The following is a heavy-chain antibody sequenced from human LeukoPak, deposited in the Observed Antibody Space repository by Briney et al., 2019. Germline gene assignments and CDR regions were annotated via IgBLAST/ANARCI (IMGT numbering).Heavy chain of an antibody. CDR3: ARVGSGNSSGYYYSFDY. J-gene: IGHJ4*02. CDR2: IHHSGST. V-gene: IGHV4-30-2*01. CDR1: GDSISNPIYS. D-gene: IGHD3-22*01. Sequence: SETLSLTCAVSGDSISNPIYSWTWIRQPPGKGLEWIGYIHHSGSTFYNPSLKSRVTISVDRSKNQFSLKLSSVTAADTAVYYCARVGSGNSSGYYYSFDYWGQGTLVTVSS.